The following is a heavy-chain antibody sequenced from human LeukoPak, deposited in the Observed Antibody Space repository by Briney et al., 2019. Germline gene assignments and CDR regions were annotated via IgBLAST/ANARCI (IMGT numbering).Heavy chain of an antibody. CDR1: GFTFSSYA. V-gene: IGHV3-23*01. J-gene: IGHJ6*02. Sequence: GGSLRLSCAASGFTFSSYAMSWVRQAPGKGLEWVSAISGSGGSTYYADSVKGRFTISRDNSKNTLYLQMNSLRAEDTAVYYCAKDFGRIQTYGMDVWGQGTTVTVSS. CDR3: AKDFGRIQTYGMDV. D-gene: IGHD3-3*01. CDR2: ISGSGGST.